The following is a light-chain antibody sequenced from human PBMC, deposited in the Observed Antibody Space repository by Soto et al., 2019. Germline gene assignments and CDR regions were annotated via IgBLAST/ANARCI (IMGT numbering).Light chain of an antibody. Sequence: QPVLSQSPSASASLGASVKLTCTLISGHSNDAIAWHQQQPEKGPRYLMKLNRDGSHSKGDGIPNRFSGSSSGAERYLTISSLQSEDEADYYCQTWGTGIVIFGGGTKLTVL. J-gene: IGLJ2*01. CDR3: QTWGTGIVI. CDR2: LNRDGSH. CDR1: SGHSNDA. V-gene: IGLV4-69*01.